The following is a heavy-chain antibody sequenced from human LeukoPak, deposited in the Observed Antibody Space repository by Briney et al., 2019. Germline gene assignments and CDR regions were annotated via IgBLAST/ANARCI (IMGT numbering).Heavy chain of an antibody. CDR2: IRFDGSNK. Sequence: GGSLRLSCVASGFTFSSYGMHWVRQAPGKGLEWVAFIRFDGSNKYYADSLKGRFTISRDNSKNTLYLQMNSLRAEDTAVYYCAKVGYSSGWYHAEYFQHWGQGTLVTVSS. J-gene: IGHJ1*01. CDR1: GFTFSSYG. D-gene: IGHD6-19*01. CDR3: AKVGYSSGWYHAEYFQH. V-gene: IGHV3-30*02.